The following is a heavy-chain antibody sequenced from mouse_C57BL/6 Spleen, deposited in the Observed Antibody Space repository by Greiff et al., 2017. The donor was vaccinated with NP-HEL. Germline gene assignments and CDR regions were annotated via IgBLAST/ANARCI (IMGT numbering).Heavy chain of an antibody. V-gene: IGHV1-53*01. CDR1: GYTFTSYW. CDR3: ARKDYSNWFAY. D-gene: IGHD2-5*01. CDR2: INPSNGGT. Sequence: QVQLQQPGTELVKPGASVKLSCKASGYTFTSYWIHWVKQRPGQGLEWIGNINPSNGGTNYNEKFKSKATLTVDKSSSTAYLQLSSLTYEASAVYYCARKDYSNWFAYWGQGTLVTVSA. J-gene: IGHJ3*01.